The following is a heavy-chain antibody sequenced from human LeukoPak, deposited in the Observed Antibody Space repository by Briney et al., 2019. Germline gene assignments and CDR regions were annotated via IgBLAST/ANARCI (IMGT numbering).Heavy chain of an antibody. Sequence: SDTLSLTCAVYGGSSISYYWSWISQPPGNGMEWIGEINHSGGTTNNPSLKNRVTISVDTSKNQSSLKLSSVTAADTAVYYCARAPIVVVPAATRSMGYYFDYWGQGTLVTVSS. V-gene: IGHV4-34*01. CDR3: ARAPIVVVPAATRSMGYYFDY. D-gene: IGHD2-2*01. CDR2: INHSGGT. J-gene: IGHJ4*02. CDR1: GGSSISYY.